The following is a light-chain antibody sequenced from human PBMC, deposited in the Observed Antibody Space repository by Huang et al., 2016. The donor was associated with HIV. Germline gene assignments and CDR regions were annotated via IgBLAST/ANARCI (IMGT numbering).Light chain of an antibody. Sequence: DIVMTQSPDSLAVSLGERATINCKSSQSLLYSSNNKNYLAWYQQKPGQPLKLLIYWASTRESGVPDRFSGSGSGTDFTLTISSLQAEDVAVYYCQQYYTTPRTFGQGTKVEIK. CDR2: WAS. V-gene: IGKV4-1*01. CDR1: QSLLYSSNNKNY. J-gene: IGKJ1*01. CDR3: QQYYTTPRT.